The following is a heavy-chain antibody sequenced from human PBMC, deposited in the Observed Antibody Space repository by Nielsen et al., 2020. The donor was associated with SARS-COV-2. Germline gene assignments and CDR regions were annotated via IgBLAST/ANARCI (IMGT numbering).Heavy chain of an antibody. Sequence: WIRQPPGKGLEWIGYIYYSGSTNYNPSLKSRVTISVDTSKNQFSLKLSSVTAADTAVYYCATTSTADAFDIWGQETMVTVSS. D-gene: IGHD2-2*01. V-gene: IGHV4-61*06. CDR3: ATTSTADAFDI. CDR2: IYYSGST. J-gene: IGHJ3*02.